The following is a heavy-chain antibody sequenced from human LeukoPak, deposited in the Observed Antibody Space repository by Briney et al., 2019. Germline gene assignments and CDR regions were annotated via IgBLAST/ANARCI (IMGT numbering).Heavy chain of an antibody. D-gene: IGHD3-22*01. CDR3: TRGSIAYYYMDV. CDR1: GGSISNYY. Sequence: SETLSLTCTVSGGSISNYYWNFIRQPPGKGLEWIGYIYYSGSTNYNPSLKSRVTISVDTSKNQFSLKLSSVTAADTAVYYCTRGSIAYYYMDVWGKGTTVTISS. V-gene: IGHV4-59*01. J-gene: IGHJ6*03. CDR2: IYYSGST.